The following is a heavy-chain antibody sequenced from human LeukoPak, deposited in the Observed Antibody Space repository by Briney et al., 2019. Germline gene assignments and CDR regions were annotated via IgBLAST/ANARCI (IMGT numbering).Heavy chain of an antibody. J-gene: IGHJ4*02. CDR2: FNPHTGGT. V-gene: IGHV1-2*02. Sequence: ASVKVSCKASGYTFTDYYIHWVRQAPGQGLEWMGWFNPHTGGTNYAQKFQGRVTVTRDTSISTACMELSRLRSDDTAVYYCARDEGSGYVRVDYWGQGTLVTVSS. CDR3: ARDEGSGYVRVDY. D-gene: IGHD5-12*01. CDR1: GYTFTDYY.